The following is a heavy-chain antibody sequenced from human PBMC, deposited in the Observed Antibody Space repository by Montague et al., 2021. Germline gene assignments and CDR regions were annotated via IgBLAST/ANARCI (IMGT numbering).Heavy chain of an antibody. CDR3: ARGSYYYDVLSGAEYFQH. J-gene: IGHJ1*01. CDR1: GFTFSSYS. D-gene: IGHD3-3*01. CDR2: ISSSSSYI. V-gene: IGHV3-21*01. Sequence: SLRLSCAASGFTFSSYSMNWVRQAPGQGLEWISSISSSSSYIYYADSVKGRFTISRDNAKNSLYLQMNSLRAEDTAVYYCARGSYYYDVLSGAEYFQHWGQGTLVTGSS.